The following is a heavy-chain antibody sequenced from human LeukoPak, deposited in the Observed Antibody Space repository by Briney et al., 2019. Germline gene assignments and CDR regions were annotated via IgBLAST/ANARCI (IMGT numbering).Heavy chain of an antibody. D-gene: IGHD4-11*01. CDR3: ATGYDYKSLYSRFDP. CDR1: GYTFTDYY. Sequence: ASVKVSCKVSGYTFTDYYMHWVQQAPGKGLEWMGLVDPEDGETIYAEKFQGRVTITADTSTDTAYMELSSLRSEDTAVYYCATGYDYKSLYSRFDPWGQGTLVTVSS. J-gene: IGHJ5*02. CDR2: VDPEDGET. V-gene: IGHV1-69-2*01.